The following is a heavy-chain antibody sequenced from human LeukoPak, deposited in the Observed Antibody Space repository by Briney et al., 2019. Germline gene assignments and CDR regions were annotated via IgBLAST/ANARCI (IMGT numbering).Heavy chain of an antibody. V-gene: IGHV1-18*01. Sequence: ASVKVSCKASGYTFTSYGISWVRQAPGQGLEWMGWISGYNGNTNYAQNLQGRVTMTTDTSTSTVYMELRSLRSDDTAVYYCAAQGGGLWEVDYYYYYMDVWGKGTTVTISS. CDR2: ISGYNGNT. CDR3: AAQGGGLWEVDYYYYYMDV. CDR1: GYTFTSYG. J-gene: IGHJ6*03. D-gene: IGHD3-16*01.